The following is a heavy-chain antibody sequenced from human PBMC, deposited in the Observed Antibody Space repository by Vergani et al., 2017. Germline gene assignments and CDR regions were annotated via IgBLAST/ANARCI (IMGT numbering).Heavy chain of an antibody. CDR1: GFTFSNSA. CDR2: ISGPGLST. Sequence: EVQLVESGGGLVKPGGSLTLSCAASGFTFSNSAVSWVRQAPGRGLAWVSSISGPGLSTYYADSVKGRFSISRDNSKNTVFLQMHSLRAEDTAIYYCVXEKIDLGSYFFDSWGHGILVTVSS. V-gene: IGHV3-23*04. CDR3: VXEKIDLGSYFFDS. J-gene: IGHJ4*01. D-gene: IGHD2/OR15-2a*01.